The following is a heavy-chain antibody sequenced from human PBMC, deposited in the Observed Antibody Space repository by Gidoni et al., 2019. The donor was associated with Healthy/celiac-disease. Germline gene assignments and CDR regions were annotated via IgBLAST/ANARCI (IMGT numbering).Heavy chain of an antibody. D-gene: IGHD6-13*01. CDR3: ARDKFGYSSSWYLGAFDI. CDR2: IWYDGSNK. Sequence: QVQLVESGGGVVQPGRSLRLSCAASGFTFSSYGMHWVRQAPGKGLEWVAVIWYDGSNKYYADSVKGRFTISRDNSKNTLYLQMNSLRAEDTAVYYCARDKFGYSSSWYLGAFDIWGQGTMVTVSS. V-gene: IGHV3-33*01. J-gene: IGHJ3*02. CDR1: GFTFSSYG.